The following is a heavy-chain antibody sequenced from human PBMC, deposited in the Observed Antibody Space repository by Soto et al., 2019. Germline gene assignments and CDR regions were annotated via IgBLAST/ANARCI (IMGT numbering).Heavy chain of an antibody. Sequence: ASVKVSCKACGYTFTSYAMHWVRQAPGQRLEWMGWINAGNGNTKYSRKFQGRVTITRDTSASTAYMELSSLRSEDTAVYYCARTSGYYFYDYWGQGTLVTVSS. CDR3: ARTSGYYFYDY. J-gene: IGHJ4*02. V-gene: IGHV1-3*01. CDR2: INAGNGNT. CDR1: GYTFTSYA. D-gene: IGHD3-3*01.